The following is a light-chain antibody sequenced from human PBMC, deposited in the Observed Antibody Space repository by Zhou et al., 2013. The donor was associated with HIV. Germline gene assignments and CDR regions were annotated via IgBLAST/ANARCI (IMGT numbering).Light chain of an antibody. V-gene: IGKV1-39*01. Sequence: DIQMTQSPSSLSASVGDRVIITCRASQSISSYLNWYQLKSGKAPKLLIYAASSLQSGVPSRFSGSGSGTDFILTISSLQPEDFATYYCQQYYTYPYTFGQGSKLEIK. CDR1: QSISSY. CDR2: AAS. CDR3: QQYYTYPYT. J-gene: IGKJ2*01.